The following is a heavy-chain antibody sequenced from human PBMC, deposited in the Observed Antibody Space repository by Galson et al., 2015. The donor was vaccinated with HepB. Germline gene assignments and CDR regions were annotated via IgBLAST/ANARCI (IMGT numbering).Heavy chain of an antibody. CDR3: AKEVGVFTGYDS. Sequence: SLRLSCAASGFTFSSYAMHWVRQAPGKGLEWVAVISGDGMGKHYADSVKGRFTISRDNSKNTLHVEMSSLTTDDTALYYCAKEVGVFTGYDSWGQGTLVTVSS. V-gene: IGHV3-30*04. CDR2: ISGDGMGK. D-gene: IGHD5-12*01. CDR1: GFTFSSYA. J-gene: IGHJ4*02.